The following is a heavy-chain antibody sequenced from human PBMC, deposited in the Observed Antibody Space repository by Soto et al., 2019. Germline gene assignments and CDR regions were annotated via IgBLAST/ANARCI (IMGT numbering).Heavy chain of an antibody. CDR3: AKVAPSGWYPDH. CDR2: LSGSGVTT. Sequence: EVQLLKSGGGLVQPGGSLRLSCAASGFTFSNYAMSWVRQTPGKGLDWVSALSGSGVTTYYAESVKGRFTISRDNSKNTLYLQMNSLRAEDTAVYYCAKVAPSGWYPDHWGQGTLVTVSS. J-gene: IGHJ1*01. CDR1: GFTFSNYA. D-gene: IGHD6-19*01. V-gene: IGHV3-23*01.